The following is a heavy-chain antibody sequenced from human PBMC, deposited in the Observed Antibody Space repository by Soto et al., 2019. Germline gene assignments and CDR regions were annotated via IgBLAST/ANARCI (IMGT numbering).Heavy chain of an antibody. CDR3: ARVRGYCSGGSCYYYYGMNV. V-gene: IGHV1-69*06. D-gene: IGHD2-15*01. CDR1: GGTFSSYA. Sequence: ASVKVSCKASGGTFSSYAISWVREAPGQGLEWMGGIIPIFGTANYAQKFQGRVTTTADKSTSTAYMELSSLRSEDTAVYYCARVRGYCSGGSCYYYYGMNVWGQGTTVTVSS. J-gene: IGHJ6*02. CDR2: IIPIFGTA.